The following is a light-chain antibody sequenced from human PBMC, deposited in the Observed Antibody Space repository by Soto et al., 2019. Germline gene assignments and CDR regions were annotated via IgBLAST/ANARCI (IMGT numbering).Light chain of an antibody. CDR3: QQYYDYPPLI. CDR2: GAS. CDR1: RNINRK. Sequence: EIVMTQSPATLSVSPGERATLSCRASRNINRKLAWYQQKPGQAPRPLISGASTRATGIPARFSGSGSGTEFTLTISSRQSEDFAVYYCQQYYDYPPLIFGGGTKVQSK. J-gene: IGKJ4*01. V-gene: IGKV3-15*01.